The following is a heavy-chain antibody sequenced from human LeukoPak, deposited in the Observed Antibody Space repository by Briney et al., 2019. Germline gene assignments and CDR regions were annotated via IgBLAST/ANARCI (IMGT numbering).Heavy chain of an antibody. CDR1: GFTFDDYG. D-gene: IGHD2-2*02. J-gene: IGHJ6*03. Sequence: PGGSLRLSCAASGFTFDDYGMSWVRQAPGKGLEWVSGINWNGGSTGYADSVKGRFTISRDNAKNSLYLQMNSLRAEDTALCYCARFLKSPPRTQLLYKGGFPEAYMDVWGKGTTVTVSS. V-gene: IGHV3-20*04. CDR3: ARFLKSPPRTQLLYKGGFPEAYMDV. CDR2: INWNGGST.